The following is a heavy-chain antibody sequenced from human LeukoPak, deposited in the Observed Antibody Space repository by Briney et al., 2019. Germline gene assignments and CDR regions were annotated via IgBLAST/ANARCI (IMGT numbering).Heavy chain of an antibody. CDR3: ARGGAAVAGTSVVLDY. J-gene: IGHJ4*02. Sequence: SETLSLTCSVSGDSITGYYWGWIRQPPGKGLEWIGNIYYTGNTYYNPSLKSRVTISVDTSKNQFSLKLSSVTAADTAVYYCARGGAAVAGTSVVLDYWGQGTLVTVSS. CDR2: IYYTGNT. D-gene: IGHD6-19*01. CDR1: GDSITGYY. V-gene: IGHV4-39*07.